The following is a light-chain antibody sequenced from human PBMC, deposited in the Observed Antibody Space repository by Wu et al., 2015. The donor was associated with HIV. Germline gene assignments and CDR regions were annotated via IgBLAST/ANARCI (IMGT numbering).Light chain of an antibody. CDR2: GSS. CDR3: QQRSNWPFT. CDR1: QSVSSN. J-gene: IGKJ4*01. V-gene: IGKV3-15*01. Sequence: EVVMTQSPATLSVSPGERVTLSCRASQSVSSNLAWYQQKPDQTPRLLIYGSSTRTTNIPARFSGSGSGTEFTLTISSLEPEDFAVYYCQQRSNWPFTFGGGTKVEIK.